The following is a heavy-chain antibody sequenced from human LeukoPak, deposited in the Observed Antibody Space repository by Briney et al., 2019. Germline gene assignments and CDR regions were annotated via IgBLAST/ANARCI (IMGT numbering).Heavy chain of an antibody. D-gene: IGHD5-24*01. CDR1: GFTVSSNY. CDR2: IYSGGST. CDR3: ARGRRDGYKIDY. V-gene: IGHV3-66*01. J-gene: IGHJ4*02. Sequence: GGSLRLSCAASGFTVSSNYMSWVRQAPGKGLEWVSVIYSGGSTYYADSVKGRFTISRDNSKNTLYLQMNSLRAGDTAVYYCARGRRDGYKIDYWAREPWSPSPQ.